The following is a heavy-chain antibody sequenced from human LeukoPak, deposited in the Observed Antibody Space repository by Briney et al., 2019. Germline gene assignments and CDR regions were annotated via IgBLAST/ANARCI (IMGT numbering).Heavy chain of an antibody. Sequence: SETLSLTCTVSGGSISSYYWSWIRQPPGKGLEWIGYIYYSGSTNYNPSLKSRVTISVDTSKNQFSLKLSSVTAADTAVYYCARGGNVLLWFAPAWFDPWGQGTLVTVSS. CDR1: GGSISSYY. D-gene: IGHD3-10*01. CDR3: ARGGNVLLWFAPAWFDP. CDR2: IYYSGST. J-gene: IGHJ5*02. V-gene: IGHV4-59*01.